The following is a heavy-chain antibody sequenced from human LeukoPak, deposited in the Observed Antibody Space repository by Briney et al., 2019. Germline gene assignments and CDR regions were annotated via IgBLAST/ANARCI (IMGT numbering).Heavy chain of an antibody. V-gene: IGHV3-23*01. J-gene: IGHJ6*03. CDR3: AKSPRVDYYYMDV. Sequence: GGSLRLSCAASGFTFSSYAMSWVRQAPGKGLEWVSAISGSGGSTHYADSVKGRFTISRDNSKNTLYLQMNSLRAEDTAVYYCAKSPRVDYYYMDVWGKGTTVTVSS. D-gene: IGHD2-15*01. CDR1: GFTFSSYA. CDR2: ISGSGGST.